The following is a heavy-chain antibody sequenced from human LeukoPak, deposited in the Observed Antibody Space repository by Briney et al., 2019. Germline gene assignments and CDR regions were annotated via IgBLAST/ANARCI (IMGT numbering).Heavy chain of an antibody. CDR1: GGSISSGGYS. V-gene: IGHV4-30-2*01. D-gene: IGHD4-17*01. Sequence: LSETLSLTCAVSGGSISSGGYSWSWIRQPPGKGLEWIGYIYHSGSTYYNPSLKSRVTISVDRSKNQFSLKLSSVTAADTAVYYCARGQGTVTTHWGQGTLVTVSS. CDR3: ARGQGTVTTH. J-gene: IGHJ4*02. CDR2: IYHSGST.